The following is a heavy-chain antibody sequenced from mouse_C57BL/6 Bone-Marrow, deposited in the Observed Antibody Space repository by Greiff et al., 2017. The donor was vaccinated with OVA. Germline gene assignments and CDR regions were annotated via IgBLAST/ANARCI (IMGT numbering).Heavy chain of an antibody. J-gene: IGHJ1*03. CDR2: IWSDGST. D-gene: IGHD1-1*01. CDR3: ARQGYGSSYDWYFDV. V-gene: IGHV2-6-1*01. Sequence: VQLVESGPGLVAPSQSLSITCTVSGFSLTSYGVHWVRQPPGKGLEWLVVIWSDGSTTSNSALKSRLSISKDNSKSQVFLKMNSLQTDDTAMYYCARQGYGSSYDWYFDVWGTGTTVTVSS. CDR1: GFSLTSYG.